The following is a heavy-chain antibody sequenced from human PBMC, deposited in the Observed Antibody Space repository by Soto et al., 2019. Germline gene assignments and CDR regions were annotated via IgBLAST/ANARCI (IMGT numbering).Heavy chain of an antibody. Sequence: PGGSLRLSCVASGFTFSDYWMHWVRQAPGKGLVWVSRIKFDGGITSHADSVKGRFTISRDNARNAVHLQMNSLRADDTGVYYCARGVRNYYGVDVWGQGTTVTVSS. D-gene: IGHD2-2*01. J-gene: IGHJ6*02. CDR1: GFTFSDYW. CDR2: IKFDGGIT. CDR3: ARGVRNYYGVDV. V-gene: IGHV3-74*01.